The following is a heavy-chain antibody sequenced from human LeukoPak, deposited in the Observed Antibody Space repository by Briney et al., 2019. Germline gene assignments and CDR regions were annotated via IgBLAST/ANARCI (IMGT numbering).Heavy chain of an antibody. CDR1: GGSISSYY. J-gene: IGHJ4*02. D-gene: IGHD6-6*01. CDR3: ARVDPDSSSTLEVFDY. CDR2: IYYSGST. Sequence: PSETLSLTCTVSGGSISSYYWSWIQQPPGKGLEWIGYIYYSGSTNYNPSLKSRVTISVDTSKNQFSLKLSSVTAADTAVYYCARVDPDSSSTLEVFDYWGQGTLVTVSS. V-gene: IGHV4-59*01.